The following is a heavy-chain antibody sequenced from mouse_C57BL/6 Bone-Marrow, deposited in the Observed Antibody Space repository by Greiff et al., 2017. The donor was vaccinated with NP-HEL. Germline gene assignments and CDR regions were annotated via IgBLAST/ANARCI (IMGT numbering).Heavy chain of an antibody. CDR1: GYTFTSYW. CDR3: ARRGLYYGSSYDYAMDY. J-gene: IGHJ4*01. D-gene: IGHD1-1*01. Sequence: VQLQQPGAELVRPGSSVKLSCKASGYTFTSYWMDWVKQRPGQGLEWIGNIYPSDSETRYNHKFKDKATLTVDKSSSTAYMQLSRLTAEDSAVYYCARRGLYYGSSYDYAMDYWGQGTSVTVSS. V-gene: IGHV1-61*01. CDR2: IYPSDSET.